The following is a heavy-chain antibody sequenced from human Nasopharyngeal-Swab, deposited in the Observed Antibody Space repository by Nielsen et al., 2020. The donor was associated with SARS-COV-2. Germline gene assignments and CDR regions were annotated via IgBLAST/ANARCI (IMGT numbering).Heavy chain of an antibody. CDR3: ARGLRGVTTYYYYYYMDV. CDR2: IYTSGST. CDR1: GGSISSGSYY. J-gene: IGHJ6*03. V-gene: IGHV4-61*02. Sequence: TLSLTCTVSGGSISSGSYYWSWIRQPAGQGLEWIGRIYTSGSTNYNPSLKSRVTISVDTSKNQFSLKLSSVTAADTAVYYCARGLRGVTTYYYYYYMDVWGKGTTVTVSS. D-gene: IGHD4-17*01.